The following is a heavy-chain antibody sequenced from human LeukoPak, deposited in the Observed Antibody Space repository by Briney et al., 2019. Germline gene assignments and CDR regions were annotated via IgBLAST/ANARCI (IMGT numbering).Heavy chain of an antibody. J-gene: IGHJ5*02. CDR1: GFTVSSNY. V-gene: IGHV3-53*01. D-gene: IGHD2-8*02. Sequence: GGSLRLSCAASGFTVSSNYMSWVRQAPGKGLEWVSVIYAGGSTYYADSVKGRLSISRDNSKNTLYLQMSNLRAEDTAVYYCASAAGRYCTGGSCSPDPWGQGTLVTVSS. CDR3: ASAAGRYCTGGSCSPDP. CDR2: IYAGGST.